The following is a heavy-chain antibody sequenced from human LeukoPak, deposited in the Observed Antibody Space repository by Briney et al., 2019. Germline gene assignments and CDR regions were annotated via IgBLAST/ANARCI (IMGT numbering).Heavy chain of an antibody. CDR3: ARDRCSSTTCSPDY. D-gene: IGHD2-2*01. J-gene: IGHJ4*02. CDR1: GFTFSNCA. V-gene: IGHV3-30*02. CDR2: IRYDGSIK. Sequence: GGSLRLSCAASGFTFSNCAMHWVRQAPGKGVEWVAFIRYDGSIKYYVDCVKGRFTISRDNSKNTVYLQMNSLRTEDTAVYYCARDRCSSTTCSPDYWGQGTLVTVSS.